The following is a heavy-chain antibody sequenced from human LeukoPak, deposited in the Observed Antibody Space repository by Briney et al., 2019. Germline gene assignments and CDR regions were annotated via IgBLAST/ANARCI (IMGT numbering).Heavy chain of an antibody. CDR2: INHSGST. J-gene: IGHJ4*02. V-gene: IGHV4-34*01. Sequence: SETLSLTCAVYGGSFSGYYWSWIRQPPGKGLEWIGEINHSGSTNYNPSLKSRVTISVDTSKNQFSLKLSSVTAADTAVYYCARASTIQLWPEGFDYWGQGTLVTVSS. D-gene: IGHD5-18*01. CDR1: GGSFSGYY. CDR3: ARASTIQLWPEGFDY.